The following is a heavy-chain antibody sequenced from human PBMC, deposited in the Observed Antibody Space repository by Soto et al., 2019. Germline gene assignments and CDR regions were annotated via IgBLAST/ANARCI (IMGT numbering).Heavy chain of an antibody. V-gene: IGHV3-66*01. CDR3: ARSGGNYWFDP. CDR1: GFSVSSHY. J-gene: IGHJ5*02. D-gene: IGHD2-21*02. CDR2: IYSGGST. Sequence: GGSLRLSCAASGFSVSSHYMRWVRQAPGKGLEWVSVIYSGGSTYYADSVKGRFTISRDNSKNTLYLQMNSLRAEDTAMYYCARSGGNYWFDPWGQGTLVTVSS.